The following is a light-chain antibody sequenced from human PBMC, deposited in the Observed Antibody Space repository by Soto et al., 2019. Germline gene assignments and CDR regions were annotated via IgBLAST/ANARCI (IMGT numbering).Light chain of an antibody. J-gene: IGKJ1*01. V-gene: IGKV1-17*01. Sequence: DIQMTQSPSSLSASVGDRVIITCRASQGIRNDLGWYQQKPGKAPKSLIYAASSLQSGVPSRFSGSGSGTEFTLTTRSLQTEDFASYYCLQHTTFPWTFGQGTKVAIK. CDR2: AAS. CDR1: QGIRND. CDR3: LQHTTFPWT.